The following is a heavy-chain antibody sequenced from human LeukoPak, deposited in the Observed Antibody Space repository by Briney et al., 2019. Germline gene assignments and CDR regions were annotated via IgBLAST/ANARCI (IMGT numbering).Heavy chain of an antibody. CDR1: GYTFTGYY. Sequence: GASVNLTFTASGYTFTGYYMHWMRQTPGQGLEWLGWINPNSGATNYPQTFQGRVTITRDTSISTASMELSSLTSDDTAIYYCAKDLTSDAFCVQGQVVMITVSS. J-gene: IGHJ3*01. CDR2: INPNSGAT. CDR3: AKDLTSDAFCV. V-gene: IGHV1-2*02.